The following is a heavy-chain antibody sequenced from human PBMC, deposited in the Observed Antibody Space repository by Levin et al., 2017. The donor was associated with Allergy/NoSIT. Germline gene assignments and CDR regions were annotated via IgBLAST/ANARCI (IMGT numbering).Heavy chain of an antibody. CDR2: IIPILGIA. V-gene: IGHV1-69*04. J-gene: IGHJ4*02. CDR3: ARLRYSYGYGIDY. D-gene: IGHD5-18*01. CDR1: GGTFSSYA. Sequence: KISCKASGGTFSSYAISWVRQAPGQGLEWMGRIIPILGIANYAQKFQGRVTITADKSTSTAYMELSSLRSEDTAVYYCARLRYSYGYGIDYWGQGTLVTVSS.